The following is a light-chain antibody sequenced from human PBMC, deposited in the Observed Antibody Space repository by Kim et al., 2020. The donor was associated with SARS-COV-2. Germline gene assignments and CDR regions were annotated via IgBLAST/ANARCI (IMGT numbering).Light chain of an antibody. CDR1: QSINNY. V-gene: IGKV1-39*01. J-gene: IGKJ2*01. CDR3: QQSYSTLD. Sequence: GDRVTITCRASQSINNYLNWYQQKPGKAPKLLIYTASSLQSGVPSRFSGSGSGTDFTLTIDSLQPEDFGTYYCQQSYSTLDFGQGTKLEI. CDR2: TAS.